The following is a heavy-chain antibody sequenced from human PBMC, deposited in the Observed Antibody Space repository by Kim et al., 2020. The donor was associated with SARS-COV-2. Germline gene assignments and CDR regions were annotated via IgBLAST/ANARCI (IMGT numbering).Heavy chain of an antibody. CDR3: AKGLN. J-gene: IGHJ4*02. V-gene: IGHV4-39*01. CDR2: IYYSRTT. Sequence: NIYYSRTTDYNPSLKSRVTISIDTSKNQFSLKLSSVTAADTAVYYCAKGLNWGQGTLVTVSS.